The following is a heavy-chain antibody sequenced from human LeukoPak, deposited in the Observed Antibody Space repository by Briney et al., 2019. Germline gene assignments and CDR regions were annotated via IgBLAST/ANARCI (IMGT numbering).Heavy chain of an antibody. CDR1: GFTFNTYA. CDR2: ISYDGGNK. J-gene: IGHJ6*02. Sequence: QSGGSLRLSCAASGFTFNTYAMHWVRQAPGKGLEWVTVISYDGGNKYYADSVKGRFTISRDNSKNTLYLQMNSLRAEDTAVYYCAKAATYYDISTDLYYYYGMDVWGQGTTVTVSS. V-gene: IGHV3-30-3*01. D-gene: IGHD3-9*01. CDR3: AKAATYYDISTDLYYYYGMDV.